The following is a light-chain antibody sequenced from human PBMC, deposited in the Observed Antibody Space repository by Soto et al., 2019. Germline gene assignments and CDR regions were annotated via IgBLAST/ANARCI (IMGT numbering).Light chain of an antibody. J-gene: IGKJ4*01. CDR2: GAS. CDR1: QSVSSSY. V-gene: IGKV3-20*01. Sequence: EIVLTQSPGTLTLSPGERATLSCRASQSVSSSYLAWYQQKPGQAPRLLIYGASSRATGIPDRFSGSGSGTDFTLTTSRLEPEYFAVYYCQQYGSSVLTFGGGTKVEI. CDR3: QQYGSSVLT.